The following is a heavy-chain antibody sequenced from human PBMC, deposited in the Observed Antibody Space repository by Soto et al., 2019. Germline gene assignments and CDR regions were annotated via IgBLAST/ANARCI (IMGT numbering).Heavy chain of an antibody. Sequence: QAGGSLRLSCAASGFSFSSYAMGWVRQAPGKGLDWVSSISAGGDGTYYADSVKGRFTISRDNSKNTVYLQMTSLRADDKAVYYCADGGRYPHYCGPGPLVTVSS. CDR1: GFSFSSYA. CDR3: ADGGRYPHY. D-gene: IGHD1-26*01. V-gene: IGHV3-23*01. J-gene: IGHJ4*02. CDR2: ISAGGDGT.